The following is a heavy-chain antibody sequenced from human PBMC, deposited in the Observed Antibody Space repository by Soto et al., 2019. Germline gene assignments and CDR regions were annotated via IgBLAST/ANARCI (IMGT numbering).Heavy chain of an antibody. D-gene: IGHD3-3*01. J-gene: IGHJ5*02. CDR2: ISAYNGNT. CDR1: GYTFTSYG. V-gene: IGHV1-18*01. CDR3: ARDRNYDFWSVPDWLDP. Sequence: ASVKVSCKASGYTFTSYGISWVRQAPGQGLEWMGWISAYNGNTNYAQKLQGRVTMTTDTSTSTAYMELRSLRSDDTAVYYCARDRNYDFWSVPDWLDPSGQGTLVTVYS.